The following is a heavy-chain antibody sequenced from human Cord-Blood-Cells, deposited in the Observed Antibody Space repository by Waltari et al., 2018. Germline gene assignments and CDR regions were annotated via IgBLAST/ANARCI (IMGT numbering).Heavy chain of an antibody. Sequence: QVQLVQSGAEVKKPGASVKVSCKASGYTFTGYYMHWVRQAPGQGLEWMGWINPNSGGTNYAQKFQGWVTMTRDTSISTAYMELSRLRSDDTAVYYYARSASLGSLRYFDYWGQGTLVTVSS. CDR1: GYTFTGYY. J-gene: IGHJ4*02. CDR2: INPNSGGT. D-gene: IGHD3-16*01. CDR3: ARSASLGSLRYFDY. V-gene: IGHV1-2*04.